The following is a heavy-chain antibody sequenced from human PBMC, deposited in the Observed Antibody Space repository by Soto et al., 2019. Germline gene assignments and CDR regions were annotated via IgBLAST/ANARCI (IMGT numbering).Heavy chain of an antibody. D-gene: IGHD1-26*01. V-gene: IGHV1-8*01. CDR1: GYTFTSYD. J-gene: IGHJ4*02. Sequence: QVQLVQSGAEVKKPGASVKVSCKASGYTFTSYDINWVRQATGQGLERMGWMNPNSGNTGYAQKFQGRVTMTRNTAISTAYMAPSSLRAEDTAVYYCATEKGGGSYLDYWGQGTLVTVSS. CDR2: MNPNSGNT. CDR3: ATEKGGGSYLDY.